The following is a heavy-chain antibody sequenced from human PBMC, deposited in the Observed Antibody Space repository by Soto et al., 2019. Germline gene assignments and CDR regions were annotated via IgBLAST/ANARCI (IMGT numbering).Heavy chain of an antibody. CDR2: ISSSSSYI. V-gene: IGHV3-21*01. Sequence: EVQLVESGGGLVKPGGSLRLSCAASGFTFSSYSMNWVRQAPGKGLEWVSSISSSSSYIYYADSVKGRFTISRDNAKNSLYLQMNSLRAEDTAVYYCARDYGYSGYDYWYFDLWGRGTLVTVSS. CDR1: GFTFSSYS. D-gene: IGHD5-12*01. CDR3: ARDYGYSGYDYWYFDL. J-gene: IGHJ2*01.